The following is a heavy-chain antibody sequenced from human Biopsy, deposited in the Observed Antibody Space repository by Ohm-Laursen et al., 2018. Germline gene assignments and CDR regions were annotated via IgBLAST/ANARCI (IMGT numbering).Heavy chain of an antibody. CDR1: GYTFSLYH. Sequence: ASVKVSCNASGYTFSLYHIHWVRQAPGQGLEWMGWIDPDSGRTSFGQNFQGRVTMTSDTSTGTAYLELTKLRSDDTAVYYCARDPYCSGGNCYSPLDHWGQGTLVTVSS. CDR2: IDPDSGRT. D-gene: IGHD2-15*01. V-gene: IGHV1-2*02. J-gene: IGHJ4*02. CDR3: ARDPYCSGGNCYSPLDH.